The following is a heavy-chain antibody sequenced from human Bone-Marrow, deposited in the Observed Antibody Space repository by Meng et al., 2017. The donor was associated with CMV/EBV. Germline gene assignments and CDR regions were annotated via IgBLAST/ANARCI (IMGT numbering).Heavy chain of an antibody. CDR2: IIPILGIA. D-gene: IGHD1-26*01. CDR3: ARSFAYSGATRGTDFDY. V-gene: IGHV1-69*10. J-gene: IGHJ4*02. CDR1: GGTFSSYA. Sequence: SVKVSCKASGGTFSSYAISWVRQAPGQGLEWMGGIIPILGIANYAQKFQGRVTITADKSTSTAYMELSSLRSEDTAVYYCARSFAYSGATRGTDFDYWGQGTLVTVSS.